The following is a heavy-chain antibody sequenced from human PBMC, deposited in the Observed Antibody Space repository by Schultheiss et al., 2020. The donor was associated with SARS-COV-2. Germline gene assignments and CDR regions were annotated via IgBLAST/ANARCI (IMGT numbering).Heavy chain of an antibody. CDR3: ARTYGTELKDSGDYDDQDWFDP. CDR1: GFSLSTSGVG. V-gene: IGHV2-5*01. D-gene: IGHD4-17*01. Sequence: SGPTLVKPTQTLTLTCTFSGFSLSTSGVGVGWIRQPPGKALEWLALIYWHDEKRYSPSLKSRLTITKDTSKKHVALTMTNMDPVDTGTYYCARTYGTELKDSGDYDDQDWFDPWGQGTLVTVSS. J-gene: IGHJ5*02. CDR2: IYWHDEK.